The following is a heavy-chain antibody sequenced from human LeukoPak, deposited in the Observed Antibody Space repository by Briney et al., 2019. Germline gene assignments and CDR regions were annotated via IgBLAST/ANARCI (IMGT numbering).Heavy chain of an antibody. CDR2: INPNSGGT. Sequence: GASVKVSCKASGYTFTGYYMHWVRQAPGQGLEWMGWINPNSGGTNYAQKFQGRVTMTRDTSISTAYMELGRLRSDDTAVYYCARANDDYYDSSGYLDYWGQGTLVTVSS. J-gene: IGHJ4*02. CDR1: GYTFTGYY. D-gene: IGHD3-22*01. CDR3: ARANDDYYDSSGYLDY. V-gene: IGHV1-2*02.